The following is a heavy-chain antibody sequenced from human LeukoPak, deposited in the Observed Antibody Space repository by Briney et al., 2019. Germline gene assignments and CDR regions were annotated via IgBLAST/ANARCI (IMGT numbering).Heavy chain of an antibody. CDR1: GYTFTSYA. CDR2: INAGNGNT. D-gene: IGHD3-3*01. CDR3: ARGKGRITIFGVAPSNY. Sequence: GASVKVSCKASGYTFTSYAMHWVRQAPGQRLEWMGWINAGNGNTKYSQEFQGRVTITRDTSASTAYMELSSLRSEDTAVYYCARGKGRITIFGVAPSNYWGQGTLVTVSS. J-gene: IGHJ4*02. V-gene: IGHV1-3*01.